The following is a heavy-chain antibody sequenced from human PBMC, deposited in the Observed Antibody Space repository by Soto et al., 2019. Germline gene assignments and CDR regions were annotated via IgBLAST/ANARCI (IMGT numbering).Heavy chain of an antibody. CDR3: ARTARIGSGWYLGAYYYGMDV. CDR2: IYPGDSDT. J-gene: IGHJ6*02. D-gene: IGHD6-19*01. Sequence: PGESLKISCKGSGYSFTSYWIGWVRQMPGKGLEWMGIIYPGDSDTRYSPSFQGQVTISADKSISTAYLQWSSLKASDTAMYYCARTARIGSGWYLGAYYYGMDVWGQGTSVTVSS. V-gene: IGHV5-51*01. CDR1: GYSFTSYW.